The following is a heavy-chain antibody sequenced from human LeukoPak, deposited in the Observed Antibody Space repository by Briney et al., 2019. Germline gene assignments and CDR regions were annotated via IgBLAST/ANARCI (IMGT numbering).Heavy chain of an antibody. D-gene: IGHD2-15*01. CDR2: IYSGGST. CDR3: ARARRGSVPDDY. CDR1: GFTVSSNY. V-gene: IGHV3-53*01. J-gene: IGHJ4*02. Sequence: GGSLRLSCAASGFTVSSNYMSWVRQAPGKGLEWVSVIYSGGSTYYADSVKGRFTISRDNSKNTLYLQMNSLRTEDTAVYYCARARRGSVPDDYWGQGTLVTVSS.